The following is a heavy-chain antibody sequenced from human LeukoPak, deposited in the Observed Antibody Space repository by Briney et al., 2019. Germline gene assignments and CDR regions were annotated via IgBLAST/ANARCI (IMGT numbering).Heavy chain of an antibody. V-gene: IGHV3-73*01. J-gene: IGHJ4*02. CDR3: TRPGGAVTGTQFDY. D-gene: IGHD6-13*01. Sequence: PGGSLRLSCAASGFTFSGAAMHWVRQASGKGLEWVGHIRSRSNRYATAYAASVKGRFTISRDDSKNTAYLQMNSLKTEDTAVYYCTRPGGAVTGTQFDYWGQGTLVTVSS. CDR1: GFTFSGAA. CDR2: IRSRSNRYAT.